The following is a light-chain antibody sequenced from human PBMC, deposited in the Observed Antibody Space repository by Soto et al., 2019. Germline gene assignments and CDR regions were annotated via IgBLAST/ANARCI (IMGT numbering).Light chain of an antibody. CDR1: QSISSY. CDR3: QQYGRSPRT. J-gene: IGKJ1*01. CDR2: GAS. Sequence: MVLTQSPGTLSLSPGERATLSCRASQSISSYLAWYQQKPGQPPRLLIYGASTRATGIPDRFSGSGSGTDFTLTTSRLEPEDFAVYYCQQYGRSPRTFGQGTKVDIK. V-gene: IGKV3-20*01.